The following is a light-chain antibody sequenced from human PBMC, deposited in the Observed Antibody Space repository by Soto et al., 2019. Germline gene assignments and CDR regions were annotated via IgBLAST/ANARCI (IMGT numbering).Light chain of an antibody. Sequence: QPALTQPASVSGSPGQSITISCTGTSSDVGGYNYVSWYQQHPGKAPKLMIYGVSNRPSGVSSRFSGSKSGNTASLTISGLLTEDEADYYCNSFTSTSSYVFGTGTKLTVL. CDR2: GVS. J-gene: IGLJ1*01. CDR1: SSDVGGYNY. V-gene: IGLV2-14*01. CDR3: NSFTSTSSYV.